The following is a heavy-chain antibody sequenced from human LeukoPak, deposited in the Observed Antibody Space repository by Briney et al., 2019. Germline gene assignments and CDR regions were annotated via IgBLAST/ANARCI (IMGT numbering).Heavy chain of an antibody. Sequence: GGSLRLSCAATGLSVSSNFMSWVRQAPGKGLEWVSVIYGGGSTYYADSVKGRFTISRDNSKNTLYLQMNSLRAEDTAVYYCAKDRVVPAALYYFDYWGQGTLVTVSS. CDR3: AKDRVVPAALYYFDY. CDR1: GLSVSSNF. D-gene: IGHD2-2*01. J-gene: IGHJ4*02. CDR2: IYGGGST. V-gene: IGHV3-53*01.